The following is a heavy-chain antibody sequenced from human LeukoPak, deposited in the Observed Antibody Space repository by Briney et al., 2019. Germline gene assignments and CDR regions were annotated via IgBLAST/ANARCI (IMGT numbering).Heavy chain of an antibody. J-gene: IGHJ4*02. V-gene: IGHV3-7*01. CDR1: GFIFSNYW. Sequence: TGGSLRLSCAASGFIFSNYWMNWVRQAAGEGLEWVANIKEDGSEKYYVDSVKGRFTISRDNAKNSLYLQMNSLRAEDTAVYYCATWGSSWYYDYWGQGTLVTVSS. CDR3: ATWGSSWYYDY. CDR2: IKEDGSEK. D-gene: IGHD6-13*01.